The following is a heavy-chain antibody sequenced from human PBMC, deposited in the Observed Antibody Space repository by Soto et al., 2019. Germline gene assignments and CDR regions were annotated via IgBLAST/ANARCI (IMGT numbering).Heavy chain of an antibody. CDR2: VYYSGSA. V-gene: IGHV4-59*02. CDR1: GGSVSSYY. Sequence: QVQLQESGPGLVKPSETLSLTCTVSGGSVSSYYWNWIRQPPGKGLEWIGYVYYSGSATYNPSLKSRGTISVDTAKDQFSLKLRSVTAADTAVYYCARTNWNANWFDPWGQGTLVTVSS. J-gene: IGHJ5*02. CDR3: ARTNWNANWFDP. D-gene: IGHD1-20*01.